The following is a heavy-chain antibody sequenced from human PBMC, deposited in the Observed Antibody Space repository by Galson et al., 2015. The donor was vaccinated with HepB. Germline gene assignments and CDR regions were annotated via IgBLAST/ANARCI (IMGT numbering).Heavy chain of an antibody. V-gene: IGHV3-21*01. Sequence: SLRLSCAASGFTFSSYSMNWVRQAPGKGLEWVSSISSSSSYIYYADSVKGRFTISRDNAKNSLYLQMNSLRAEDTAVYYCARDFHGGNSPRDRAFDIWGQGTMVTVSS. CDR2: ISSSSSYI. J-gene: IGHJ3*02. CDR3: ARDFHGGNSPRDRAFDI. CDR1: GFTFSSYS. D-gene: IGHD4-23*01.